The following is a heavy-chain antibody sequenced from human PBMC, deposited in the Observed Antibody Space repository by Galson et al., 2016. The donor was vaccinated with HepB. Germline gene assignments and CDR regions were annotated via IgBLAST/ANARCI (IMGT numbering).Heavy chain of an antibody. V-gene: IGHV3-30-3*01. CDR3: ARGSGGWYSAPIHY. CDR1: GFTFNTYS. J-gene: IGHJ4*02. Sequence: SLRLSCAASGFTFNTYSIHWVRQAPGQGLEWVAVISYDGLNKYFADSVKGRFTISRDNSRTTLYLQMDSLRPEDTALYYCARGSGGWYSAPIHYWGQGTLVSVSS. CDR2: ISYDGLNK. D-gene: IGHD6-19*01.